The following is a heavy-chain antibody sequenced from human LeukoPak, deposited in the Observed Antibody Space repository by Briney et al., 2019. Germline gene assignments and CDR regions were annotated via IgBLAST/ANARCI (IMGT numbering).Heavy chain of an antibody. D-gene: IGHD3-3*01. Sequence: PGRSLRLSCAASGXTFSSYGMHWVRQAPGKGLEWVAVIWYDGSNKYYADSVKGRFTISRDNSKNTLYLQMNSLRAEDTAVYYCAGGEYDFWSGYYLGGLYWGQGTLVTVSS. V-gene: IGHV3-33*01. CDR3: AGGEYDFWSGYYLGGLY. CDR1: GXTFSSYG. CDR2: IWYDGSNK. J-gene: IGHJ4*02.